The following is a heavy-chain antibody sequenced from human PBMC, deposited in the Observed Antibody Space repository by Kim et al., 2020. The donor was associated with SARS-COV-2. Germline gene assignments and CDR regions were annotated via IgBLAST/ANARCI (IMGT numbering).Heavy chain of an antibody. V-gene: IGHV4-34*01. J-gene: IGHJ4*02. Sequence: SETLSLTCAVYGGSFSGYYWSWIRQPPGKGLEWIGEINHSGSTNYNPSLKSRVTISVDTSKNQFSLKLSSVTAADTAVYYCARRPKKSSYGYGVDYWGQGTLVTVSS. CDR3: ARRPKKSSYGYGVDY. D-gene: IGHD5-18*01. CDR2: INHSGST. CDR1: GGSFSGYY.